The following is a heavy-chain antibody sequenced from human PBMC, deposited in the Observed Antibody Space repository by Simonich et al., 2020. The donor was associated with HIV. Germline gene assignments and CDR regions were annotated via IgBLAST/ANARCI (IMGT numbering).Heavy chain of an antibody. CDR2: IYYSGRP. J-gene: IGHJ4*02. Sequence: QLQLQESGPGLVKPSETLSLTCTVSGGSISSSSYYWGWIRQPPGKGLEWIGSIYYSGRPYYNPSLKSRGTISVDTSKNQFSLKLSSVTAADTAVYYCARHWGYDFWSGYYFDYWGQGTLVTVSS. CDR3: ARHWGYDFWSGYYFDY. V-gene: IGHV4-39*01. CDR1: GGSISSSSYY. D-gene: IGHD3-3*01.